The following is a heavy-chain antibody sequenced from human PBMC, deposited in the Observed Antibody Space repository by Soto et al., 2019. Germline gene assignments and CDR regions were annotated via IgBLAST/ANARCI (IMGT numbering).Heavy chain of an antibody. J-gene: IGHJ6*02. CDR1: GFIFTSYG. V-gene: IGHV3-30*03. D-gene: IGHD4-4*01. CDR3: ARSRDGYSFYFYYGMDG. Sequence: GGSQRLSCAASGFIFTSYGMHWVRQAPGKGLEWMALILHDGSAEYYADSVKGRFTISRDNSKNTLYLQMNSLTAEDTAVYYCARSRDGYSFYFYYGMDGWGQGTTVTVSS. CDR2: ILHDGSAE.